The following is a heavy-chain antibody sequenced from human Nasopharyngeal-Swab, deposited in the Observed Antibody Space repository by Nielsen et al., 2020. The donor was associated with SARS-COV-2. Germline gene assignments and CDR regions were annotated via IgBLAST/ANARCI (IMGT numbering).Heavy chain of an antibody. CDR2: ISYDGSNK. V-gene: IGHV3-30-3*01. Sequence: GGSLRLSCAASGFTFSSYAMHWVRQAPGKGLEWVAVISYDGSNKYYADSVKGRFTISRDNSKNTLYLQMNSLRAEDTAVYYCASPGLWYGDYEPSDYWGQGTLVTVSS. D-gene: IGHD4-17*01. J-gene: IGHJ4*02. CDR3: ASPGLWYGDYEPSDY. CDR1: GFTFSSYA.